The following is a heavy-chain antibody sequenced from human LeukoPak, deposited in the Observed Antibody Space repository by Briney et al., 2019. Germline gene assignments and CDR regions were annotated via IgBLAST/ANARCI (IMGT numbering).Heavy chain of an antibody. Sequence: GGSLRLSCAASGFSLSNYWMNWVRQAPGKGLEWVANIKQDGSEKNYVDSVKGRFSISRDNAKNSLILQMNSLRNENTAVYYCARGVWAPFDSWGQGTLVSVSS. V-gene: IGHV3-7*01. CDR3: ARGVWAPFDS. CDR1: GFSLSNYW. J-gene: IGHJ4*02. D-gene: IGHD7-27*01. CDR2: IKQDGSEK.